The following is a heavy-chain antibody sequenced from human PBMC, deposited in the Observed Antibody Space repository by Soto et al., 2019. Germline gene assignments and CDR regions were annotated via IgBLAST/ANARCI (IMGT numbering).Heavy chain of an antibody. Sequence: GXSXKVSFKASGGTXSSYAIRWVRQAPGQGLEWMGGIIPIFGTANYAQKFQGRVTITADESTSTAYMELSSLRPEETAVYYCASSYYYGSGSYSYFDYWGQGTLGPVS. CDR2: IIPIFGTA. V-gene: IGHV1-69*13. CDR3: ASSYYYGSGSYSYFDY. J-gene: IGHJ4*02. CDR1: GGTXSSYA. D-gene: IGHD3-10*01.